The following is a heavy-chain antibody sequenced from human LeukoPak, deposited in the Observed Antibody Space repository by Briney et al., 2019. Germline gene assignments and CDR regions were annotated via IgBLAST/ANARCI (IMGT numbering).Heavy chain of an antibody. D-gene: IGHD6-25*01. V-gene: IGHV4-30-2*01. CDR2: IYHSGST. CDR3: ARASGGAAFDI. J-gene: IGHJ3*02. CDR1: GGSISSGGYS. Sequence: SETLSLTCAVSGGSISSGGYSWSWLRQPPGKGLEWIGYIYHSGSTYYNPSLKSRVTISVDRSKNQFSLKLNSVTAADTAVYYCARASGGAAFDIWGQGTMVTVSS.